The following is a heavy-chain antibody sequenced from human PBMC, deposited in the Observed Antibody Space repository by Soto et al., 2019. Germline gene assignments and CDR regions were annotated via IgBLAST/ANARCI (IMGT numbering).Heavy chain of an antibody. Sequence: ASVKVSCKASGYTCTSYYMHWVRQAPGQGLEWMGIINPSGGSTSYAQKFQGRVTMTRDTSTSTVYMELSSLRSEDTAVYYCARAGHYYDSSGYDDFDYWGQGTLVTVSS. D-gene: IGHD3-22*01. V-gene: IGHV1-46*01. CDR3: ARAGHYYDSSGYDDFDY. CDR1: GYTCTSYY. CDR2: INPSGGST. J-gene: IGHJ4*02.